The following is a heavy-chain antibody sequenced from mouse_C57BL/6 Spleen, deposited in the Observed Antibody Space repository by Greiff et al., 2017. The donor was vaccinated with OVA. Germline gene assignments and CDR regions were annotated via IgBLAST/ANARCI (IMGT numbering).Heavy chain of an antibody. D-gene: IGHD2-4*01. J-gene: IGHJ1*03. CDR2: INPNNGGT. CDR3: ARGPPVYYDYDGDWYFDV. Sequence: VQLQQSGPELVKPGASVKIPCKASGYTFTDYNMDWVKQSHGKSLEWIGDINPNNGGTIYNQKFKGKATLTVDKSSSTAYMELRSLTSEDTAVYYCARGPPVYYDYDGDWYFDVWGTGTTVTVSS. CDR1: GYTFTDYN. V-gene: IGHV1-18*01.